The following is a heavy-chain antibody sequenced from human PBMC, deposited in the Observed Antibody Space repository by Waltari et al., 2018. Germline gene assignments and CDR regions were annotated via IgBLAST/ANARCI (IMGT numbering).Heavy chain of an antibody. D-gene: IGHD1-7*01. CDR1: GGSFSGYY. Sequence: QVQLQQWGAGLLKPSETLSLTCAVYGGSFSGYYWSWIRQPPGKRREWSGEINHSGSTNYNPSLKSRVTISVETSKNQFSLKLSSVTAADTAVYYCARGHLYNWNYKLAFDYWGQGTLVTVSS. CDR2: INHSGST. J-gene: IGHJ4*02. CDR3: ARGHLYNWNYKLAFDY. V-gene: IGHV4-34*01.